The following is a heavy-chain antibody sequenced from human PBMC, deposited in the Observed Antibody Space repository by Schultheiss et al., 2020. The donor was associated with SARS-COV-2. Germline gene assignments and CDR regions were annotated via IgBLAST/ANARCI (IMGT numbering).Heavy chain of an antibody. V-gene: IGHV1-8*01. D-gene: IGHD4-11*01. Sequence: ASVKVSCKASGYTFTSYDINWVRQATGQGLEWMGWMNPNSGNTGYAQKFQGRVTMTRNTSISTAYMELSSLRSEDTAVYYCARTVLPTVTTGYDYWGQGTLVTVSS. CDR1: GYTFTSYD. CDR3: ARTVLPTVTTGYDY. CDR2: MNPNSGNT. J-gene: IGHJ4*02.